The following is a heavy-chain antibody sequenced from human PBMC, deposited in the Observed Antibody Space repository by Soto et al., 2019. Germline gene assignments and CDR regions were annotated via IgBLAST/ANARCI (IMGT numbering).Heavy chain of an antibody. D-gene: IGHD3-9*01. Sequence: GGSLRLSCAASGFTFSSYAMHWVRQAPGKGLEWVAVISYDGSNKYYADSVKGRFTISRDNSKNTLYLQMNSLRSEDTAVYYCARSILTGYYSFINSWFGPWGQGTLVTVSS. CDR3: ARSILTGYYSFINSWFGP. J-gene: IGHJ5*02. CDR2: ISYDGSNK. CDR1: GFTFSSYA. V-gene: IGHV3-30-3*01.